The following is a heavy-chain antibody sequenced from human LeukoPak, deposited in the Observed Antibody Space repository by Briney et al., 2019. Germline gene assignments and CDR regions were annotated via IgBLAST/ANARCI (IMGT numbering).Heavy chain of an antibody. D-gene: IGHD2-2*01. CDR1: GGSISIYY. J-gene: IGHJ4*02. CDR2: IYNSGRS. Sequence: SETLSLTCTVSGGSISIYYWSWIRQPPGKGLEWMGYIYNSGRSSYNPSLKSRLTVSVDTSKNQFSLKVRSVTTADTAVYYCARGSTSHASNWGQGIMVIVSS. V-gene: IGHV4-59*01. CDR3: ARGSTSHASN.